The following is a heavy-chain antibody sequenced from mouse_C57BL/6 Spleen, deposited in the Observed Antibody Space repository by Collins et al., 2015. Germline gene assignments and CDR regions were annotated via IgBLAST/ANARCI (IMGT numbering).Heavy chain of an antibody. V-gene: IGHV3-2*02. CDR1: GYSITSDYA. CDR3: ARGYRYDVMDY. J-gene: IGHJ4*01. Sequence: DVQLQESGPGLVKPSQSLSLTCTVTGYSITSDYAWNWTRQFPGNKLEWMGYISYSGSTSYNPSLRGRISITRDTSKNQFFLQLNSVTTEDTATYYCARGYRYDVMDYWGQGTSVTVSS. CDR2: ISYSGST. D-gene: IGHD2-14*01.